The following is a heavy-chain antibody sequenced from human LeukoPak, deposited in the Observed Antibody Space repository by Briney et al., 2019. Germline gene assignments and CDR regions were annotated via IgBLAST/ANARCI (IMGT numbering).Heavy chain of an antibody. V-gene: IGHV7-4-1*02. Sequence: ASVKVSCKASGYTFTNYAMNWVRQAPGQGLGWMGWINTNTGNPTYAQGFTGRFVFSLDTSVGTAYLQISSLQSEDTAVYYCARQTYRYFDYWGQGTLVTVSS. CDR2: INTNTGNP. D-gene: IGHD3-16*01. CDR3: ARQTYRYFDY. CDR1: GYTFTNYA. J-gene: IGHJ4*02.